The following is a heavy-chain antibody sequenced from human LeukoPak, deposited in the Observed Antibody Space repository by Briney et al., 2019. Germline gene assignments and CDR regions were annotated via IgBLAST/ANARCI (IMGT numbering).Heavy chain of an antibody. CDR3: AKDLSSAMATWVDY. J-gene: IGHJ4*02. CDR2: ISAYNGNT. V-gene: IGHV1-18*01. D-gene: IGHD5-18*01. CDR1: GYTFTSYG. Sequence: ASVKVSCKASGYTFTSYGISWVRQAPGQGLEWMGWISAYNGNTNYAQKLQGRVTMTTDTSTSTACMELRSLRSDDTAVYYCAKDLSSAMATWVDYWGQGTLVTVSS.